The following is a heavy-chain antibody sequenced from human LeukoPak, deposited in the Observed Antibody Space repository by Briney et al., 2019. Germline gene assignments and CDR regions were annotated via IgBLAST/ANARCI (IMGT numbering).Heavy chain of an antibody. Sequence: SQTLSLTCAVSAGSISGHYWSWFRQPPGKGLEWVGNIHSSGTTNYNPSLKSRVTTSVDTFKNHFSLKLSSVTAADTAVYYCARVEGWRYSYGFFEHWGQGTLVTVSS. CDR2: IHSSGTT. CDR3: ARVEGWRYSYGFFEH. J-gene: IGHJ4*02. CDR1: AGSISGHY. V-gene: IGHV4-59*08. D-gene: IGHD5-18*01.